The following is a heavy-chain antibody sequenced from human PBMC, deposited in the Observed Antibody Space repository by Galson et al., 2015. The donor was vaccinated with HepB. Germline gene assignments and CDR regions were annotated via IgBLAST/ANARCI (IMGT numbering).Heavy chain of an antibody. Sequence: PALVKPPQPLTLTCTFSGFSLSTSGVGAGWLRQPPGKALEWLALIYWNDDKRYSPSLNSRLNITRDTSKNQVVLTMTNVDPVDTATYYCAHRIYDSSGERFDYWGQGTLVTVSS. D-gene: IGHD3-22*01. CDR1: GFSLSTSGVG. V-gene: IGHV2-5*01. CDR3: AHRIYDSSGERFDY. CDR2: IYWNDDK. J-gene: IGHJ4*02.